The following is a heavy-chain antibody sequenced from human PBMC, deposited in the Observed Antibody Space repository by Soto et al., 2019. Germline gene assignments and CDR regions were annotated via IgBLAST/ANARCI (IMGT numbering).Heavy chain of an antibody. J-gene: IGHJ6*02. V-gene: IGHV1-69*06. D-gene: IGHD3-10*02. CDR3: ARAEGWLLGSFYYYYGMDV. Sequence: SVKVSCKASGGTFSSYAISWVRQAPGHGLEWMGGIIPIFGTANYAQKFQGRVTITADKSTSTAYMELSSLRSEDTAVYYCARAEGWLLGSFYYYYGMDVWRQGTTVTVTS. CDR1: GGTFSSYA. CDR2: IIPIFGTA.